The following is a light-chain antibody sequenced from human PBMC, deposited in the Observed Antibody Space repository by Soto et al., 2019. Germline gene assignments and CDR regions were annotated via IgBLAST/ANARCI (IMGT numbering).Light chain of an antibody. J-gene: IGLJ1*01. CDR2: EGS. CDR3: CSYAGSSFYV. CDR1: RSDVGSYNL. V-gene: IGLV2-23*01. Sequence: QSVLTQPASVSGSPGKPTTTSCTGTRSDVGSYNLVSWYQQHPGKAPKLMIYEGSKRPPGVSNRFSGSKSGNTASLTISGLQAEDEADYYCCSYAGSSFYVFGTGTKVTVL.